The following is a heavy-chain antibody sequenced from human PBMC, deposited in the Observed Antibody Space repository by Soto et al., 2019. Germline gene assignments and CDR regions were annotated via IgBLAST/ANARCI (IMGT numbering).Heavy chain of an antibody. J-gene: IGHJ4*02. CDR2: IIPILGIA. V-gene: IGHV1-69*08. Sequence: QVQLVQSGAEVKKPGSSVKVSCKASGGTFSSYTISWVRQAPGQGLEWMGRIIPILGIANYAQKFQGRVTITADKSTSTAYMELSSLRSEDTAVYYCARDEAYCGGDCYSLPYWGQGTLVTVSS. CDR3: ARDEAYCGGDCYSLPY. CDR1: GGTFSSYT. D-gene: IGHD2-21*02.